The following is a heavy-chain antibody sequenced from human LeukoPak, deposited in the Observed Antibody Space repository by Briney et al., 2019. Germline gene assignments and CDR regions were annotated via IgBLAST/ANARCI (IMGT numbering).Heavy chain of an antibody. Sequence: GGSLRLSCAASGFTFSSYEMNWVRQAPGKGLEWVSYISSSGSTMYYADSVKGRFTISRDNAKNSLYLQMNSLRAEDTAVYYCARDRSYGTGAYFDYWGQGTLVTVSS. CDR3: ARDRSYGTGAYFDY. CDR1: GFTFSSYE. J-gene: IGHJ4*02. CDR2: ISSSGSTM. V-gene: IGHV3-48*03. D-gene: IGHD5-18*01.